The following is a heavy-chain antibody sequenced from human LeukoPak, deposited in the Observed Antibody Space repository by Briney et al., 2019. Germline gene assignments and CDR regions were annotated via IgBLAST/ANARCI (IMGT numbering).Heavy chain of an antibody. V-gene: IGHV3-48*02. CDR1: GFPFGSYV. J-gene: IGHJ4*02. CDR3: AREPSSSWYGDHYYFDY. Sequence: GGSLRLSCEGSGFPFGSYVMSWVRLAPGKGLEWIAYINHNAEMIFYPDFVKGRFTISRDNPKKSLYLQMNALRYEDTAIYYCAREPSSSWYGDHYYFDYWGQGTLVTVSS. CDR2: INHNAEMI. D-gene: IGHD6-13*01.